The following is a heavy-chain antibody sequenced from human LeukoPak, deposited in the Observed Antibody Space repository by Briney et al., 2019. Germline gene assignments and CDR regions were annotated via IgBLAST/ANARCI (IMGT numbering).Heavy chain of an antibody. Sequence: SETLSLTCTVSGGSISSYYWSWIRQPPGKGLEWIGYIYYSGSTNYNPSLKSRVTISVDTSKNQFSLKLSSVTAADTAVYYCARLGSGIAAELNWFDPWGQGTLVTVSS. J-gene: IGHJ5*02. CDR1: GGSISSYY. CDR3: ARLGSGIAAELNWFDP. CDR2: IYYSGST. V-gene: IGHV4-59*08. D-gene: IGHD6-13*01.